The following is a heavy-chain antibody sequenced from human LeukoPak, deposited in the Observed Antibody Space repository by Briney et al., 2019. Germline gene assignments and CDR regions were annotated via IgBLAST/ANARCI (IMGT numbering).Heavy chain of an antibody. CDR1: GFTVSSNY. CDR2: IYYSGST. CDR3: ARHPYYYGSGSHFDY. Sequence: LRLSCAASGFTVSSNYMSWVRQPPGKGLEWIGSIYYSGSTYYNPSLKSRVTISVDTSKNQFSLKLSSVTAADTAVYYCARHPYYYGSGSHFDYWGQGTLVTVSS. V-gene: IGHV4-39*01. D-gene: IGHD3-10*01. J-gene: IGHJ4*02.